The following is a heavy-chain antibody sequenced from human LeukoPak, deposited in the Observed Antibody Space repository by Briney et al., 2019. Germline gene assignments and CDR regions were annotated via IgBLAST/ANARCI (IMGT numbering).Heavy chain of an antibody. Sequence: GGCLRLSCAASGFTFSRYWISWVRQAPGKGLEWVANIKQDGSEKYYVDSVKGRFTISRDNATNSLYLQMNSLRGEDTAVYYCVRVSCTNGVCYGFDYWGQGTLVTVP. V-gene: IGHV3-7*01. CDR2: IKQDGSEK. D-gene: IGHD2-8*01. CDR1: GFTFSRYW. J-gene: IGHJ4*02. CDR3: VRVSCTNGVCYGFDY.